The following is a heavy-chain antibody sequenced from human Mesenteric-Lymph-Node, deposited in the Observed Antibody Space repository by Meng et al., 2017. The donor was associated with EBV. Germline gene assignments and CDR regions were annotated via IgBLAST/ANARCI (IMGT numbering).Heavy chain of an antibody. V-gene: IGHV6-1*01. CDR1: GDSASGNRAA. Sequence: AQLQQSGPGLGQPSQPLSLTWAISGDSASGNRAAWNGIRQSPSRGLEWLGRTYYRSKWYNGYAVSVKSRMTINPDTSKNQFSLQLNSVTPEDTAMYYCARSGSSGRIDYWGQGTLVTVSS. D-gene: IGHD6-19*01. CDR2: TYYRSKWYN. CDR3: ARSGSSGRIDY. J-gene: IGHJ4*02.